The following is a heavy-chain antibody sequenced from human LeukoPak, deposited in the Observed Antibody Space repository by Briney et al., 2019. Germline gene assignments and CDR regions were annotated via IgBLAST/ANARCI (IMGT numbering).Heavy chain of an antibody. CDR2: ISGSGAGK. CDR1: GFTFSTYA. Sequence: GWSLRLSCAASGFTFSTYAMTWVRQAPGKGLEWVSSISGSGAGKFYAAPVKGRFTTSRDNSKNTLYVQMNSLRAEDTAVYYCAKAAYGDYAGAFDIWGQGTMVIVSS. D-gene: IGHD4-17*01. CDR3: AKAAYGDYAGAFDI. V-gene: IGHV3-23*01. J-gene: IGHJ3*02.